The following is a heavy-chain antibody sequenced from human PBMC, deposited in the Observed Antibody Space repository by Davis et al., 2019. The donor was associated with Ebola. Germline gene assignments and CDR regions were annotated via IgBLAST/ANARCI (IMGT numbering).Heavy chain of an antibody. CDR3: VREDNWAYHY. D-gene: IGHD1-1*01. V-gene: IGHV3-53*01. Sequence: GESLKISCAVPGFSVSNNFMNRVRQAPGKGLEYVADIYPGGSAFHVGSVRGRFTISRDDSKNMLFLQLNNLRTKDTAVYYCVREDNWAYHYWGQGTLVTVSS. J-gene: IGHJ4*02. CDR2: IYPGGSA. CDR1: GFSVSNNF.